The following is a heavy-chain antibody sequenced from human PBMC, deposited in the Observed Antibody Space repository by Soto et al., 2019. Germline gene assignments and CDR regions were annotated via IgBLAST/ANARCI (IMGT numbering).Heavy chain of an antibody. V-gene: IGHV3-23*01. Sequence: HPGGSLRLSCAASGFTFSSYAISWIRLSPGKGLEWVSGVSASGLNTDYADPVKGRFYISRDNSKNTVSLHMNSLRAEDTGVYYCAKGTTNFDYWGQGTTVTVSS. CDR3: AKGTTNFDY. D-gene: IGHD1-1*01. CDR2: VSASGLNT. CDR1: GFTFSSYA. J-gene: IGHJ4*03.